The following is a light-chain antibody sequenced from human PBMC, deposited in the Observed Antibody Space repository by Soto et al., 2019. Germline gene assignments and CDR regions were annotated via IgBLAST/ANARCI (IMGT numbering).Light chain of an antibody. CDR1: QSVSSY. V-gene: IGKV3-20*01. CDR2: DAS. CDR3: QHYGNSPT. Sequence: IVMTQSPATLSVSHEERATLSCRASQSVSSYLAWYQQKPGQAPSLLIYDASNRATGIPARFSGGGSGTDFTLCFSILEPEDFAVYGCQHYGNSPTFGQGTKVDIK. J-gene: IGKJ1*01.